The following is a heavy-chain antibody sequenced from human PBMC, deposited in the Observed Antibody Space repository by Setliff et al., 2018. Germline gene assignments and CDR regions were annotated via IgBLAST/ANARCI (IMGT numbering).Heavy chain of an antibody. CDR2: IYYSGST. CDR1: GGSISSSSYY. D-gene: IGHD3-10*01. Sequence: SETLSLTCTVSGGSISSSSYYWGWIRQPPGKGLEWIGSIYYSGSTYYNPSLKSRVTISVDMSKKQFSLKLSSVTAADTAVYYCARAGGYYGSGSYYNDGWFDPWGQGTLVTVSS. CDR3: ARAGGYYGSGSYYNDGWFDP. J-gene: IGHJ5*02. V-gene: IGHV4-39*07.